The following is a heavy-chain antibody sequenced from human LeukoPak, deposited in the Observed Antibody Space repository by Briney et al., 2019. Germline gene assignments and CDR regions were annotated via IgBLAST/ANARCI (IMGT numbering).Heavy chain of an antibody. V-gene: IGHV3-66*01. CDR1: GFTFSSYA. D-gene: IGHD3-22*01. J-gene: IGHJ3*02. CDR2: TYSGGST. CDR3: ARDPAPLGGYYDSSGDALDI. Sequence: GGSLRLSCAASGFTFSSYAMHWVRQAPGKGLEWVSVTYSGGSTDYADSVKGRFTISRDNSKNTLYLQMNNLRAEDTAVYYCARDPAPLGGYYDSSGDALDIWGQGTMVTVSS.